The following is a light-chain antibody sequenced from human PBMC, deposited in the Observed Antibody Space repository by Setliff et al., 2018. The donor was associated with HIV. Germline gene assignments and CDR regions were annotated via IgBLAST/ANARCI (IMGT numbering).Light chain of an antibody. Sequence: QSALTQPPSVSGAPGQRVTISCTGSSSNIGAGYDVHWYQQIPGTAPKLLIYGNFNRPSGVPDRFFGSKSATSASLAITGLQAEDEADYYCQSYDSRLSAWVFGGGTQLTVL. CDR1: SSNIGAGYD. V-gene: IGLV1-40*01. J-gene: IGLJ3*02. CDR2: GNF. CDR3: QSYDSRLSAWV.